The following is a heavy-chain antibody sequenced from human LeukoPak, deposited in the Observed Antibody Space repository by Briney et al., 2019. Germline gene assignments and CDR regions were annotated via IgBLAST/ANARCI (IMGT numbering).Heavy chain of an antibody. V-gene: IGHV1-2*02. CDR2: IDPNSGGT. J-gene: IGHJ4*02. CDR1: GYTFTGYY. Sequence: ASVKVSCKASGYTFTGYYMQWVRQAPGQGLEWMGWIDPNSGGTNYAQKFQGRVTMTSDTSISIVYMELSRLTSNDTAVYYCARDRLSAAWAGGWGQGTLVTVSS. CDR3: ARDRLSAAWAGG. D-gene: IGHD6-13*01.